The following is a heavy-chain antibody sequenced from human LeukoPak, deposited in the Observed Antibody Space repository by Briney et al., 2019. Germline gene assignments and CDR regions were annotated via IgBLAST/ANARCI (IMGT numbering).Heavy chain of an antibody. CDR1: GFTFSGYA. D-gene: IGHD3-10*01. CDR3: AKAGGRGSGSYWCSFDY. Sequence: GGSLRLSCIASGFTFSGYAMSWVRQAPGKGLEWVSTIRGSGGSTYYADSVKGRFTISRDTSKNAVYLQMNSLRAEDTAVYYCAKAGGRGSGSYWCSFDYWGQGTLVTVSS. J-gene: IGHJ4*02. V-gene: IGHV3-23*01. CDR2: IRGSGGST.